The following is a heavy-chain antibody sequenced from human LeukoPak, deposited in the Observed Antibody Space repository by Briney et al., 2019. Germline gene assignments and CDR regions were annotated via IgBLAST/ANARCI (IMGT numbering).Heavy chain of an antibody. V-gene: IGHV3-64D*09. CDR1: GFTFSSYA. CDR3: VKTPLRLGELSPEYFQH. J-gene: IGHJ1*01. Sequence: GGSLRLSCSASGFTFSSYAMHWVRQAPGNGLEYVSAISSNGGSTYYADSVKGRFTISRDNSKNTLYLQMSSLRPEDTAVYYCVKTPLRLGELSPEYFQHWGQGTLVTVSS. D-gene: IGHD3-16*02. CDR2: ISSNGGST.